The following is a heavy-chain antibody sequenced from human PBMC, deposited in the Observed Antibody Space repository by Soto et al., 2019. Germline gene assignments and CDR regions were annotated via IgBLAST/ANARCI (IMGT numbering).Heavy chain of an antibody. D-gene: IGHD3-22*01. CDR1: GFTFSNAW. J-gene: IGHJ4*02. V-gene: IGHV3-15*07. Sequence: GGSLRLSCAASGFTFSNAWMNWVRQAPGKGLEWVGRIKSKTDGGTTDYAAPVKGRFTISRDDSKNTLYLQMNGLKTEDTAVYYCTTDHPYYYDGRAYDNWGLGTLVTVSS. CDR3: TTDHPYYYDGRAYDN. CDR2: IKSKTDGGTT.